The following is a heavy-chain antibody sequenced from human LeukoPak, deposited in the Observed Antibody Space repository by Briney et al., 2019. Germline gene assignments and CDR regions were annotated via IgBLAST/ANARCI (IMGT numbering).Heavy chain of an antibody. D-gene: IGHD2-2*01. Sequence: PGGSLRLSCAASGFTFSSYGMHWVRQAPGKGLEWVAVISYDGSNKYYADSVKGRFTISRDNSKNTLYLQMNSLRAEDTAVYYCAKDSGRYCSSTSCYPFDYWGQGTLVTVSS. CDR1: GFTFSSYG. CDR3: AKDSGRYCSSTSCYPFDY. J-gene: IGHJ4*02. V-gene: IGHV3-30*18. CDR2: ISYDGSNK.